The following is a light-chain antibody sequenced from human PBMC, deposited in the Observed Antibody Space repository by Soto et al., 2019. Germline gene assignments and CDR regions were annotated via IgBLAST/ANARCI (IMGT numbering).Light chain of an antibody. V-gene: IGLV2-14*01. CDR1: SSDVGGYDY. CDR3: SSYSISTAYL. Sequence: QSVLTQPASVSGSPGQSITISCTGTSSDVGGYDYVSWYQLHPGKAPKLMVFEVSNRPSGVSYRFSGSKSGNTASLTISGLQAEYEAVYFCSSYSISTAYLFGTGTKVTVL. J-gene: IGLJ1*01. CDR2: EVS.